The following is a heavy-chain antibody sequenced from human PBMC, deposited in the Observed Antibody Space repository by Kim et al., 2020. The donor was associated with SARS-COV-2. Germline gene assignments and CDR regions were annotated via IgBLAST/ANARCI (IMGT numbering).Heavy chain of an antibody. CDR1: GFTFSGSA. D-gene: IGHD6-13*01. Sequence: GGSLRLSCAASGFTFSGSAMHWVRQASGKGLEWVGRIRSKANSYATAYAASVKGRFTISRDDSKNTAYLQMNSLKTEDTAVYYCTSYMDSSSWYWGFLNDYWGQGTLVTVSS. J-gene: IGHJ4*02. CDR2: IRSKANSYAT. CDR3: TSYMDSSSWYWGFLNDY. V-gene: IGHV3-73*01.